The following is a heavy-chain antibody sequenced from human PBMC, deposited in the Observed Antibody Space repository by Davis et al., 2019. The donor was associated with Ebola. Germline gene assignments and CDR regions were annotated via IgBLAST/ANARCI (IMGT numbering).Heavy chain of an antibody. CDR1: GFTFTTAW. CDR3: MSRGLVSATDEAFDI. J-gene: IGHJ3*02. V-gene: IGHV3-15*05. CDR2: IKSKVSGGTI. Sequence: GESLKISCAASGFTFTTAWMSWVRQAPGKGLEWVGRIKSKVSGGTISYAAPVKGRFSISRDDSKNMLYLQMKSLKSEDTAMYYCMSRGLVSATDEAFDIWGQGTVVTVSS. D-gene: IGHD1-1*01.